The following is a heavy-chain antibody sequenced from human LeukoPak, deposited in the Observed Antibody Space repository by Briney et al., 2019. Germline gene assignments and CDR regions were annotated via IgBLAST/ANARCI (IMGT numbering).Heavy chain of an antibody. CDR1: GYPFSNYD. J-gene: IGHJ5*02. CDR2: MNPKSGNT. V-gene: IGHV1-8*01. CDR3: ARLAAAGKGWSWFDP. D-gene: IGHD6-13*01. Sequence: ASVTVSCKASGYPFSNYDINWVRQAPGQGLEWMGWMNPKSGNTGYAQKFQGRVTITRNTSISTAYMELSSLRSEDTAVYYCARLAAAGKGWSWFDPWGQGTLVTVSS.